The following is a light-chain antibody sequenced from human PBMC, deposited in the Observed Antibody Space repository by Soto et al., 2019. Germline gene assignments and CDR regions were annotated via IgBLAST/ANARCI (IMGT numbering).Light chain of an antibody. CDR1: QSLLHSNGYNY. CDR2: LGS. J-gene: IGKJ1*01. CDR3: MQALQGPPT. Sequence: IVMTQSPLSLPVTPGEPASISCRSSQSLLHSNGYNYLDWYLQKPGQSPQLLIYLGSNRASGVPDRFSGTGSGTDFTLKIIRVEAEDVGVYYCMQALQGPPTVXQGTKVDIK. V-gene: IGKV2-28*01.